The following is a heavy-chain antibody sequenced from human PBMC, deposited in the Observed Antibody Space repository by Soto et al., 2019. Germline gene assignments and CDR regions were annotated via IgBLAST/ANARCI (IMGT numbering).Heavy chain of an antibody. CDR3: ARGVHHDSSGYYYFY. D-gene: IGHD3-22*01. CDR1: GYTFTTYV. J-gene: IGHJ4*02. V-gene: IGHV1-18*01. Sequence: ASVKFSFKASGYTFTTYVITWVRQAPGQGVDWMGWISADNGNTDYAQKLQDRVTMTTDTSTSKAYMELRSLRSEDTAVYYCARGVHHDSSGYYYFYWGQGTLVTVSS. CDR2: ISADNGNT.